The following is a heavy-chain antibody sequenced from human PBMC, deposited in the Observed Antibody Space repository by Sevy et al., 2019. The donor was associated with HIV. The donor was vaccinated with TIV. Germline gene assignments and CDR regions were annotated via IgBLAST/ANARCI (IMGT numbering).Heavy chain of an antibody. Sequence: GGSLRLSCVASEFRLSNYAMNWVRQAPGKGLEWVSGISGSGGSSYSADSVKGRFTISRDNSKNTLYLQMNSLRAEDTAMYYCAKDLYYDNSLFDYWGQGILVTVSS. D-gene: IGHD3-22*01. J-gene: IGHJ4*02. V-gene: IGHV3-23*01. CDR3: AKDLYYDNSLFDY. CDR1: EFRLSNYA. CDR2: ISGSGGSS.